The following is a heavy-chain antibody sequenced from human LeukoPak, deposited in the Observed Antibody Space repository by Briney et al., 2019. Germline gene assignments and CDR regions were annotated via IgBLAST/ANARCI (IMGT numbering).Heavy chain of an antibody. CDR1: GFTFSSYE. CDR2: INHSGST. D-gene: IGHD3-10*01. V-gene: IGHV4-34*01. CDR3: AREFSPAYYYGSGSYRLLPHWFDP. Sequence: PGGSLRLSCAASGFTFSSYEMNWVRQAPGKGLEWIGEINHSGSTNYNPSLKSRVTISVDTSKNQFSLKLSSVTAADTAVYYCAREFSPAYYYGSGSYRLLPHWFDPWGQGTLVTVSS. J-gene: IGHJ5*02.